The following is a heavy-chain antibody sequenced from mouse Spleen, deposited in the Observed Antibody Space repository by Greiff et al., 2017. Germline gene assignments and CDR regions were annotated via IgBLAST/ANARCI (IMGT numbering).Heavy chain of an antibody. J-gene: IGHJ1*03. V-gene: IGHV5-15*01. Sequence: EVKLMESGGGLVQPGGSLKLSCAASGFTFSDYGMAWVRQAPRKGLEWVAFISNLAYSIYYADTVTGRFTFSRENAKNTLYLEMSSLRSEDTAMYYCARQSVYYGNLDWYFDVWGTGTTVTVSS. CDR2: ISNLAYSI. D-gene: IGHD2-1*01. CDR1: GFTFSDYG. CDR3: ARQSVYYGNLDWYFDV.